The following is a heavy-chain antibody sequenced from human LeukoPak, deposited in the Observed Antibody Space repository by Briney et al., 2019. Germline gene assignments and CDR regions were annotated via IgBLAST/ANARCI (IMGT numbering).Heavy chain of an antibody. CDR3: ARVYGDGYNPFDY. V-gene: IGHV1-2*06. J-gene: IGHJ4*02. D-gene: IGHD5-24*01. CDR1: GYTFTGYY. Sequence: GASVKASCKASGYTFTGYYMHWVRQAPGQGLEWMGRINPNSGGTNYAQKFQGRVTMIRDTSISTAYMELSRLRSDDTAVYYCARVYGDGYNPFDYWGQGTLVTVSS. CDR2: INPNSGGT.